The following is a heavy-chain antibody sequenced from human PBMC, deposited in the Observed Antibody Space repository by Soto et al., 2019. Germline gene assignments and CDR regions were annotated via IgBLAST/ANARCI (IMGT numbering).Heavy chain of an antibody. V-gene: IGHV1-18*01. CDR2: ISAYNGNT. CDR3: ARVRGRYNWNYVGWFDP. J-gene: IGHJ5*02. D-gene: IGHD1-7*01. CDR1: GYTFTSYG. Sequence: ASVKVSCKASGYTFTSYGISWVRQAPGQGLEWMGWISAYNGNTNYAQKLQGRVTMTTDTSTSTAYMELRSLRSDDTAVYYCARVRGRYNWNYVGWFDPWGQGTLVTVSS.